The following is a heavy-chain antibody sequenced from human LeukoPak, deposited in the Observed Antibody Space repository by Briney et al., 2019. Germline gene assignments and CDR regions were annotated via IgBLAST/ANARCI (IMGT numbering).Heavy chain of an antibody. CDR2: INKDGSEK. CDR1: TFTFTSYW. CDR3: ARDRTGNNDFWSGYTTFFDY. V-gene: IGHV3-7*01. D-gene: IGHD3-3*01. Sequence: GGSLRLSCAASTFTFTSYWMSWVRQAPGKGLEWVAKINKDGSEKHYVDSVKGRFTISRDNAKNSLYLQMNSLRAEDTAVYYCARDRTGNNDFWSGYTTFFDYWGQGTLVTVSS. J-gene: IGHJ4*02.